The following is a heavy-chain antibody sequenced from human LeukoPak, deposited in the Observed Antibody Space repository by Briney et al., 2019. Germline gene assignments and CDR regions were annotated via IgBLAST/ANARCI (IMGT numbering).Heavy chain of an antibody. J-gene: IGHJ6*03. CDR3: ARDLTYYDFWSGRYYYYMDV. Sequence: NSSETLSLTCTVSGGSISSYYWIWIRQPPGKGLEWIGYIYYSGSTNYNPSLKSRVTISVDTSKNQFSLKLSSVTAADTAVYYCARDLTYYDFWSGRYYYYMDVWGKGTTVTVSS. V-gene: IGHV4-59*12. CDR2: IYYSGST. CDR1: GGSISSYY. D-gene: IGHD3-3*01.